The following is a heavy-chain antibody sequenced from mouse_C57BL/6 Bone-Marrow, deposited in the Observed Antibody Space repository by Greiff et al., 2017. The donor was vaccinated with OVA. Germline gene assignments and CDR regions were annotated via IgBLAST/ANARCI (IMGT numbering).Heavy chain of an antibody. CDR2: ISYDGSN. CDR1: GYSITSGYY. Sequence: EVQLKESGPGLVKPSQSLSLTCSVTGYSITSGYYWNWIRQFPGNKLEWMGYISYDGSNNYNPSLKNRISITRDTSKNQFFLKLNSVTTEDTATYYCARERYYGNYYAMDYWGQGTSVTVSS. J-gene: IGHJ4*01. V-gene: IGHV3-6*01. D-gene: IGHD1-2*01. CDR3: ARERYYGNYYAMDY.